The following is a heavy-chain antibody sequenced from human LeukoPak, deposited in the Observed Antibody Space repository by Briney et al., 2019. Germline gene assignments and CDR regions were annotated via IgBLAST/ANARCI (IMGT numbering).Heavy chain of an antibody. CDR2: INHSGST. V-gene: IGHV4-34*01. J-gene: IGHJ6*03. CDR3: ARGRVSSSTWYSTYYYYFYMDV. D-gene: IGHD1-1*01. Sequence: SETLSLTCAVYGGSFSGYYWSWIRQPPGKGLEWIGEINHSGSTNFNPSLNGRVSISRDTSKNLFSLRLRSVTAADTAVYFCARGRVSSSTWYSTYYYYFYMDVWGKGTTVTVSS. CDR1: GGSFSGYY.